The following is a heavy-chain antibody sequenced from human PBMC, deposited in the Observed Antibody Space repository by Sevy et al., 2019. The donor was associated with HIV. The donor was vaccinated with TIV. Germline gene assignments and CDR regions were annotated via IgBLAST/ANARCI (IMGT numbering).Heavy chain of an antibody. CDR3: AKDRVSGTYYTGDFDY. Sequence: GGSLRLSCAASGFTFSTYAMTWVRQAPGKGLEWVSVITISGGSTYYADSVKGRFTISRDNSKNNLYLQMNSLRAEDTVVYYCAKDRVSGTYYTGDFDYWGQGTLVTVSS. V-gene: IGHV3-23*01. CDR2: ITISGGST. D-gene: IGHD3-10*01. J-gene: IGHJ4*02. CDR1: GFTFSTYA.